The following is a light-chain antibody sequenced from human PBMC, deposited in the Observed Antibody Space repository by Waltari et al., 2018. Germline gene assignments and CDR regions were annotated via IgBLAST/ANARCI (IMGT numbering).Light chain of an antibody. CDR3: QLYYGDSLT. CDR1: QGISNS. Sequence: DIYITQSPSSLSASVGHTVTTTCLARQGISNSLAWYQQKPGEAPKLLLSAASRMESGVPSRFSGSGSGTDYTLTISRLQPEDLATYFCQLYYGDSLTFGGGTKVEIK. CDR2: AAS. J-gene: IGKJ4*01. V-gene: IGKV1-NL1*01.